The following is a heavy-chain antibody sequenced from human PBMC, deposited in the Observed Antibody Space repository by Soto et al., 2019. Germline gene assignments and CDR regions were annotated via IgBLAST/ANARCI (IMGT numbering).Heavy chain of an antibody. CDR2: ISSSSSTI. CDR3: ARDPFYYDSSGYSDYFDY. J-gene: IGHJ4*02. CDR1: GFTFSSYS. V-gene: IGHV3-48*02. D-gene: IGHD3-22*01. Sequence: GGSLRLSCAASGFTFSSYSMNWVRQAPGKGLEWVSYISSSSSTIYYADSVKGRFTISRDKAKNSLYLQMNSLRDEDTALYYCARDPFYYDSSGYSDYFDYWGQGTLVTVSS.